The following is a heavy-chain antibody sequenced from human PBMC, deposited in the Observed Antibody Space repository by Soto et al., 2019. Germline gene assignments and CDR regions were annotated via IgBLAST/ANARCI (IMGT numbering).Heavy chain of an antibody. CDR1: GGSISSGGYY. CDR3: ARGESKDYYYYMDV. Sequence: QVQLQESGPGLVKPSQTLSLTCTVSGGSISSGGYYWSWIRQHPGKGLEWIGYIYYSGSTYYNPSLKSLVTKSVDTSKNQFSLKLSSVTAADTAVYYCARGESKDYYYYMDVWGKGTTVTVSS. J-gene: IGHJ6*03. D-gene: IGHD1-26*01. CDR2: IYYSGST. V-gene: IGHV4-31*01.